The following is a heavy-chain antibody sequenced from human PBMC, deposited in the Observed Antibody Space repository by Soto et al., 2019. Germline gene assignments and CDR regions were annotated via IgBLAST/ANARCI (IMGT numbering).Heavy chain of an antibody. CDR3: ARGSGIVALPGELEDVKYDY. J-gene: IGHJ4*02. CDR2: INESGST. V-gene: IGHV4-34*01. D-gene: IGHD1-1*01. Sequence: QVQLQQWGAGLVKPSETLSLSCAVYGQSFSGHSWAWIRQPPGKGLEWIGEINESGSTYYNPSLKSRVTISTDTHKNQFSLKLSSVSAADTAAYFCARGSGIVALPGELEDVKYDYWGQGTLVNVSS. CDR1: GQSFSGHS.